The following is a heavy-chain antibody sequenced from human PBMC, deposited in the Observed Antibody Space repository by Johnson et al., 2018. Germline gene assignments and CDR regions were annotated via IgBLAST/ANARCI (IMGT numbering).Heavy chain of an antibody. CDR1: GYTFTSYD. D-gene: IGHD2-15*01. Sequence: VQLVESGAEVKKPGASVKVSCKASGYTFTSYDINWVRQATGQGLEWMGWMNPNSGNTGYAQKFPGRVTMTRNTSISTAYTELSSRRYEYTAVYYGAGVGYKALVYYYYYYYMEVWGKGTTVTVSS. J-gene: IGHJ6*03. CDR3: AGVGYKALVYYYYYYYMEV. V-gene: IGHV1-8*01. CDR2: MNPNSGNT.